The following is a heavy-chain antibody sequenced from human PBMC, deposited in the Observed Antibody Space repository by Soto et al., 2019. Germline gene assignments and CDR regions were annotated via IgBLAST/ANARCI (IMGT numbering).Heavy chain of an antibody. Sequence: EVQLLESGGGLVQPGGSLRLSCAASGFTFSSYAMSWVRQAPGKGLEWVSAISGSGGSTYYADSVKGRFTISRDNSKNTLYLQMNSLRAEDTAVYYCAKDGQGPPYWLGTYFDYWGQGTLVTVSS. CDR3: AKDGQGPPYWLGTYFDY. CDR2: ISGSGGST. D-gene: IGHD3-10*01. CDR1: GFTFSSYA. J-gene: IGHJ4*02. V-gene: IGHV3-23*01.